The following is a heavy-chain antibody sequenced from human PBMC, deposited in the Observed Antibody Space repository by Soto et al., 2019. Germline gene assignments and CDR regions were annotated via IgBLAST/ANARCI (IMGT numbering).Heavy chain of an antibody. V-gene: IGHV1-69*13. CDR2: IIPIFGSP. Sequence: GASVKVSCKASGDSFSDYTINWVRQAPGQGLEWMGGIIPIFGSPHSAQNFQGRVTVTADESTGTVYTELINLTSADTAVYYCARAHRLSSSCPFGPWGQGTQVTVSS. CDR1: GDSFSDYT. CDR3: ARAHRLSSSCPFGP. J-gene: IGHJ5*02. D-gene: IGHD6-13*01.